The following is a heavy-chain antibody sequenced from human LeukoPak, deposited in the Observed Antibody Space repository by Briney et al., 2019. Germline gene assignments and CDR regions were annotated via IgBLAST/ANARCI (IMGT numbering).Heavy chain of an antibody. D-gene: IGHD6-13*01. CDR2: INHSGST. CDR1: GGSFSGYY. J-gene: IGHJ4*02. CDR3: ARGRGYSSSWYDDY. V-gene: IGHV4-34*01. Sequence: PSETLSLTCAVYGGSFSGYYWSWILQPPGKGLEWIGEINHSGSTNYNPSLKSRVTISVDTSKNQFSLKLSSVTAADTALYYCARGRGYSSSWYDDYWGQGTLVTVSS.